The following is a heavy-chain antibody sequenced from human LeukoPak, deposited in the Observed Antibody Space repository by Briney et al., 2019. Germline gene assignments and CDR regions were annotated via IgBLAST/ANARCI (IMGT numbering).Heavy chain of an antibody. CDR2: IKQDESEK. J-gene: IGHJ2*01. Sequence: GGSLRLXCAASGFTCSSYWMSWVRQAPGKGLEWVANIKQDESEKYYVDSVKGRYTISRDNAKNSLYLQMNSLRAEDTAVYYCVRGGTSGWDWYFDLWGRGTLVTVSS. V-gene: IGHV3-7*01. D-gene: IGHD6-19*01. CDR1: GFTCSSYW. CDR3: VRGGTSGWDWYFDL.